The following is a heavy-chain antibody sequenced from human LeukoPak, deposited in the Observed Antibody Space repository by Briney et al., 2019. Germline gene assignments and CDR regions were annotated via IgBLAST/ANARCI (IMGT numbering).Heavy chain of an antibody. CDR1: GFTFSSYW. CDR3: ARDEAEEKRSTVAFDI. J-gene: IGHJ3*02. V-gene: IGHV3-7*01. Sequence: PGGSLRLSCAASGFTFSSYWMSWVRQAPGKGLEWVANIKQHGSEKYYVDSVKGRFTISRDNAKNSLYLQMNSLRAEDTAVYYCARDEAEEKRSTVAFDIWGQGTMVTVSS. D-gene: IGHD4-17*01. CDR2: IKQHGSEK.